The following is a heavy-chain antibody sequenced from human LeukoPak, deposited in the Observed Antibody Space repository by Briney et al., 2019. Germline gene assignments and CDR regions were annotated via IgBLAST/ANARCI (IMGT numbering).Heavy chain of an antibody. D-gene: IGHD6-13*01. J-gene: IGHJ5*02. CDR2: IYYSGST. V-gene: IGHV4-59*01. CDR1: GGSISSYY. Sequence: SETLSLTCTVSGGSISSYYWSWIRQPPGKGLEWIGYIYYSGSTNYNPSLKSRVTISVDTSKNQFSLKLSSVTAADTAVYYCAREGGYSSSWYDAHWFDPWGQGTLVTVSS. CDR3: AREGGYSSSWYDAHWFDP.